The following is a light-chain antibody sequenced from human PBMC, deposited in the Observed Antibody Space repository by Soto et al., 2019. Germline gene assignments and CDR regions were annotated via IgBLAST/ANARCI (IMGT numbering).Light chain of an antibody. J-gene: IGKJ2*01. V-gene: IGKV4-1*01. CDR2: WAS. CDR1: QTLLFTSTNKNS. Sequence: DVVMTQSPATLAVSLGERAAINCKSSQTLLFTSTNKNSLAWYQQKPGQPPKLLIYWASTRESGAPDRFSGSGSGRNFTLTISSLQAEDVAVYYCQQYHTTPNTFGQGNKLEIK. CDR3: QQYHTTPNT.